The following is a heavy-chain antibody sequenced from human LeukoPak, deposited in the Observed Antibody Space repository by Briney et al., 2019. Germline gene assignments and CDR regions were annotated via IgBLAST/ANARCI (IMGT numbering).Heavy chain of an antibody. Sequence: PGGSLRLSCAASGFTFRLNAMSWVRQAPGKGLEWVSSISGSGGTTYYADSVKGRFTISRDNSKDTLYLQMNSLRAEDTAIYYCAKEGYSVAPLQYYFNNWGQGTLVTVSS. D-gene: IGHD5/OR15-5a*01. CDR2: ISGSGGTT. V-gene: IGHV3-23*01. CDR1: GFTFRLNA. CDR3: AKEGYSVAPLQYYFNN. J-gene: IGHJ4*02.